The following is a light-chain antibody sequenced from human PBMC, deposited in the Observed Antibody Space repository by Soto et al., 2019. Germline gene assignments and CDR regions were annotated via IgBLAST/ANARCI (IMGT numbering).Light chain of an antibody. CDR3: QQYGSSPLT. Sequence: EIVLTQSPGTLSLSLGERATLSCRASQSVSSNYLAWYQQKPGQAPRLLIYSASSRATGIPDRFSGSGSGTDFTLTISRLEPEDFAVYYCQQYGSSPLTFGPGTKVDSK. CDR1: QSVSSNY. V-gene: IGKV3-20*01. J-gene: IGKJ3*01. CDR2: SAS.